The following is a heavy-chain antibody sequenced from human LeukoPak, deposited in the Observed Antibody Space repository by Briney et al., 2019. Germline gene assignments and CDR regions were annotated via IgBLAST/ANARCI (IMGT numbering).Heavy chain of an antibody. CDR3: ATPGGSGWSDTFDI. Sequence: ASVKVSCKASGYTFTSYGISWVRQAPGQGLEWMGGFDPEDGETIYAQKFQGRVTMTEDTSTDTAYMELSSLRSEDTAVYYCATPGGSGWSDTFDIWGQGTMVTVSS. CDR1: GYTFTSYG. J-gene: IGHJ3*02. V-gene: IGHV1-24*01. CDR2: FDPEDGET. D-gene: IGHD6-19*01.